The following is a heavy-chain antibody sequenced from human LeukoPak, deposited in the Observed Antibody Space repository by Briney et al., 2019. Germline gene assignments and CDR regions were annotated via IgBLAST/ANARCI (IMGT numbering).Heavy chain of an antibody. J-gene: IGHJ4*02. CDR1: GFTFSSYA. V-gene: IGHV3-23*01. Sequence: GGSLRLSCAASGFTFSSYAMSWVRQAPGKGLEWVSAISGSGGSTYYADSVRGRFTISRDNVKASLYLELNSLRGDDTAVYYCAAYYYGSKSRALEHWGQGTLVTVSS. CDR2: ISGSGGST. D-gene: IGHD3-10*01. CDR3: AAYYYGSKSRALEH.